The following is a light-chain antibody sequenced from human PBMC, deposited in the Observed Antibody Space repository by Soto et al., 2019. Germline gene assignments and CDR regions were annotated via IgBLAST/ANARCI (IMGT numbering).Light chain of an antibody. J-gene: IGLJ1*01. CDR1: SSDVGGYNY. V-gene: IGLV2-14*01. Sequence: QSALTQPASVSGSPGQSITISCTGTSSDVGGYNYVSWHQQHPGIAPKLLIYGVTNRPSGVSPRFSGSKSGNTASLTISGLQAEDEADYHCSSYTSASTLLYLFGTGTKVTVL. CDR2: GVT. CDR3: SSYTSASTLLYL.